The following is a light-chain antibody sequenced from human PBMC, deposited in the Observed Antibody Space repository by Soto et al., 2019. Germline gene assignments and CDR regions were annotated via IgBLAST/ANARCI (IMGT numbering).Light chain of an antibody. CDR1: SSNVGSYKL. J-gene: IGLJ1*01. CDR3: CSSGGSPTYV. CDR2: EVN. Sequence: QSVLTQPASVSGSPGQSITISCTGTSSNVGSYKLVSWYQQHPGKAPKLMIFEVNKRPSGASNRFSGSKSGNTASLTISGLKVEDEADYYCCSSGGSPTYVFETGTKVTVL. V-gene: IGLV2-23*02.